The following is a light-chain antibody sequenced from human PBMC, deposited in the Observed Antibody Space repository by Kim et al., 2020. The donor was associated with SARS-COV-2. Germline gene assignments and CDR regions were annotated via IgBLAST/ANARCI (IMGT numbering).Light chain of an antibody. Sequence: PGGTATRTCGSSTGAVTSGHFPYWFQAKRGKAPSTLIYDITKRHSWTPARFSGSLLGDKAALTLSGAQPEDEADYSCLLYDSGVRVLGGGTQLTVL. CDR3: LLYDSGVRV. V-gene: IGLV7-46*01. CDR1: TGAVTSGHF. J-gene: IGLJ2*01. CDR2: DIT.